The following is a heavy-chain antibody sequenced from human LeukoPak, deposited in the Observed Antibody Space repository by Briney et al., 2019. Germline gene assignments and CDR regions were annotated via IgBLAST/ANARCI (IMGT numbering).Heavy chain of an antibody. D-gene: IGHD2-2*01. V-gene: IGHV1-46*01. J-gene: IGHJ4*02. CDR1: GYTFIRYY. Sequence: ASVKVSCKASGYTFIRYYMYWVRQAPGQGLEWMGIINPSGGSTSYTQKFQGRLTMTRDTSTSTVYMELSSLRSEDTAVYYCARGTDYQLPLLDCWGQGTLVTVSS. CDR2: INPSGGST. CDR3: ARGTDYQLPLLDC.